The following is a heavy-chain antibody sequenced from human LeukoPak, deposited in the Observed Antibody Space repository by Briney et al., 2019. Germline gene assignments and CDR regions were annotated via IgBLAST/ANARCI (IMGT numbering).Heavy chain of an antibody. Sequence: SETLSLTCTVSGGSISSSSYYWGWIRQPPGKGLEWIGSIYYSGSTYYNPSLKSRVTISVDTSKNQFSLKLSSVTAADTAVYYCARHYYASLPGNWFDPWGQGTLVTVSS. CDR2: IYYSGST. CDR1: GGSISSSSYY. CDR3: ARHYYASLPGNWFDP. D-gene: IGHD3-22*01. J-gene: IGHJ5*02. V-gene: IGHV4-39*01.